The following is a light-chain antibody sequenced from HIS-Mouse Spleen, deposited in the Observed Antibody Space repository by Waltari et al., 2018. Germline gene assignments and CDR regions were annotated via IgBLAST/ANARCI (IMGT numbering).Light chain of an antibody. V-gene: IGKV1-8*01. CDR3: QQYYSYPYT. CDR1: QGISSY. J-gene: IGKJ2*01. Sequence: AIRMTQSPSSFSASTGDRVTITCRASQGISSYLAWYQQKPGKAPKLLIYAASTLQSGVPSSFSGSGSGTDFTLPISCLQSEDFATYYCQQYYSYPYTFGQGTKLEIK. CDR2: AAS.